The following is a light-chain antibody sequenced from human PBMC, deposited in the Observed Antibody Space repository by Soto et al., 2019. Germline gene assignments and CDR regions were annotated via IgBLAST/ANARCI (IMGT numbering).Light chain of an antibody. CDR1: QSVGGY. Sequence: EIVLAQSPGTLSLSPGERATLSCRASQSVGGYLAWYQQKPGQAPRLLIYSTSRRATGIPDRFSGSGSGTDFTLTISRLEPEDFALYYCKRYGSSLTFGGGTRVEIK. V-gene: IGKV3-20*01. J-gene: IGKJ4*01. CDR2: STS. CDR3: KRYGSSLT.